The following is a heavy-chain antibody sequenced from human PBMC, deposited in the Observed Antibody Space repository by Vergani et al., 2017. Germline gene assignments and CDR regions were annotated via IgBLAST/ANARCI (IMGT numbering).Heavy chain of an antibody. J-gene: IGHJ4*02. CDR1: GYSFTSYW. Sequence: EVQLVQSGAEVKKPGESLKISCKGSGYSFTSYWIGWVRQMPGKGREWMGIIYPGDSDTRYSPSFQGQVTISADKSISTAYLQWSSLKASDTAMYYCARHYMAGDIVVVPAAPPDYWGQGTLVTVSS. D-gene: IGHD2-2*01. V-gene: IGHV5-51*01. CDR3: ARHYMAGDIVVVPAAPPDY. CDR2: IYPGDSDT.